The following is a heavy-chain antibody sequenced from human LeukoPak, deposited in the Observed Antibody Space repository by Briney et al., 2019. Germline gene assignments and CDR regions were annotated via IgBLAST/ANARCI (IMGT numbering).Heavy chain of an antibody. V-gene: IGHV1-69*04. D-gene: IGHD5-24*01. CDR1: GGTFSSYT. CDR3: ARDPWGASRDGYNYLFDY. Sequence: SVKVSCKASGGTFSSYTISWVRQAPGQGLEWMGRIIPILGIANYAQKFQGRVTITADKSTSTAYMELSSLRSEDTAVYYCARDPWGASRDGYNYLFDYWGQGTLVTVSS. CDR2: IIPILGIA. J-gene: IGHJ4*02.